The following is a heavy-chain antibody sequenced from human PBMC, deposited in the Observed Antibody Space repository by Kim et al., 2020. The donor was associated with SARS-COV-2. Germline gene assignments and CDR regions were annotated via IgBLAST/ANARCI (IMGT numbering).Heavy chain of an antibody. CDR3: AREGGGSGSPPYAMDG. CDR1: GGTIGSSG. J-gene: IGHJ6*02. Sequence: SVKVSCKASGGTIGSSGFAWVRQAPGQGLEWMGRIIPVSGKRSNAQKFQGRVTLTADESTSTVYMELSGLRFDDTAVYFCAREGGGSGSPPYAMDGWGQ. V-gene: IGHV1-69*13. CDR2: IIPVSGKR. D-gene: IGHD3-3*01.